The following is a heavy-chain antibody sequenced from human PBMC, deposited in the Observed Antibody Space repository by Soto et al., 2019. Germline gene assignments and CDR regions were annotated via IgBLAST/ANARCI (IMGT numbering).Heavy chain of an antibody. CDR2: IDPSDSRT. Sequence: RGESLKISCNCSRYTFTKHWISCVRQKPGQGLEWMGLIDPSDSRTKYNPSFEGHVTISVDNSIGATFLQWRSLAASDTAVYSWARRHGHSSDLDYWGQGNLDAV. CDR1: RYTFTKHW. CDR3: ARRHGHSSDLDY. D-gene: IGHD4-4*01. V-gene: IGHV5-10-1*01. J-gene: IGHJ4*02.